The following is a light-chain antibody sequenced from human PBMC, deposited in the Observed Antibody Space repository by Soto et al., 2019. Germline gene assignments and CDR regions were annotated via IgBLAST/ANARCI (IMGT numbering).Light chain of an antibody. J-gene: IGKJ4*01. Sequence: EIVLTQSPATLSLSPGEGATLSCRASQSVKRRLGWYKQKPGQAPTLLIYDVSNRATGIPARFSGSGSDTDFTLTISSLEPEDFAIYYCQQRDDWPLTFGGGTRVEIK. V-gene: IGKV3-11*01. CDR2: DVS. CDR1: QSVKRR. CDR3: QQRDDWPLT.